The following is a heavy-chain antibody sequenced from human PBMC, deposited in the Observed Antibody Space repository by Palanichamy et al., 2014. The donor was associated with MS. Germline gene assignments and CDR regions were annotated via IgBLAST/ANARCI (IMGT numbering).Heavy chain of an antibody. CDR1: GGTFSNYA. CDR2: IIPFLDIA. V-gene: IGHV1-69*04. D-gene: IGHD6-6*01. J-gene: IGHJ6*02. CDR3: ARDGEAVRQRDYYYGMDV. Sequence: QVQLVQSGAEVKKPGSSVKVSCRASGGTFSNYAISWVRQAPGQGLEWMGRIIPFLDIADYAQKFLGRVTIVADKSTSTAYMELSSLTSEDTAFYYCARDGEAVRQRDYYYGMDVWGQGTTVTVSS.